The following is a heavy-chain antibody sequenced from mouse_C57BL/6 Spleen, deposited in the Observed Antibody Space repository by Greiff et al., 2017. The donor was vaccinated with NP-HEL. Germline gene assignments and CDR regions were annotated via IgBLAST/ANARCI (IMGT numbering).Heavy chain of an antibody. J-gene: IGHJ2*01. CDR2: ISSGSSTI. Sequence: EVKLVESGGGLVKPGGSLKLSCAASGFTFSDYGMHWVRQAPEKGLEWVAYISSGSSTIYYADTVKGRFTISRDNAKNTLFLQMTSLRSEDTAMYYCARDDGYYKGYYFDYWGHGTTLTVSS. CDR3: ARDDGYYKGYYFDY. CDR1: GFTFSDYG. V-gene: IGHV5-17*01. D-gene: IGHD2-3*01.